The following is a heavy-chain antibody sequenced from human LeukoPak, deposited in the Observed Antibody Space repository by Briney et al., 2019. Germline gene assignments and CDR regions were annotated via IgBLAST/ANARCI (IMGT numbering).Heavy chain of an antibody. J-gene: IGHJ5*02. CDR3: ARDGPELLWFGELSRWFDP. CDR2: IYHSGST. Sequence: SETLSLTYTVSGGSISSGSYYWGWIRQPPGKGLEWIGSIYHSGSTYYNPSLKSRVTISVDTSKNQFSLKLSSVTAADTAVYYCARDGPELLWFGELSRWFDPWGQGTLVTVSS. D-gene: IGHD3-10*01. V-gene: IGHV4-39*07. CDR1: GGSISSGSYY.